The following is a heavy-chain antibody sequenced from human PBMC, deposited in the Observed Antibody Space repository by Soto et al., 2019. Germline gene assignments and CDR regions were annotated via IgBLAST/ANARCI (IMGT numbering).Heavy chain of an antibody. Sequence: ASVKVSCKASGYTFTSYAMHWVRQAPGQRLEWMGWINAGNGNTKYSQKFQGRVTITRDTSASTAYMELSSLRSEDTAVYYCARGGGTGTTFPYYSGMDVWGQGTTVTVSS. CDR1: GYTFTSYA. CDR2: INAGNGNT. J-gene: IGHJ6*02. D-gene: IGHD1-1*01. CDR3: ARGGGTGTTFPYYSGMDV. V-gene: IGHV1-3*01.